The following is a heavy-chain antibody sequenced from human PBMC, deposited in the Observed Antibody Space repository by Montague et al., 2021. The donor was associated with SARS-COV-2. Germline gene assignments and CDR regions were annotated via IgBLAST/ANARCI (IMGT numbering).Heavy chain of an antibody. D-gene: IGHD3-16*01. CDR2: IWYDGSNK. J-gene: IGHJ4*02. CDR3: ARDLFWGTDSGTQQRRDY. V-gene: IGHV3-33*01. Sequence: SLRLSCAASGFTFSSYGMHWVRQAPGKGLEWVAVIWYDGSNKYYADSAKGRFTISRDSSKNTLYLQMNSLRAEDTAVYYCARDLFWGTDSGTQQRRDYWGQGTLVTVSS. CDR1: GFTFSSYG.